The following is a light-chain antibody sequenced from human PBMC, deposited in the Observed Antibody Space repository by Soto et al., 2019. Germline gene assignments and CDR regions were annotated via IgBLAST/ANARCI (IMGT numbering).Light chain of an antibody. Sequence: ELVLTQSPGTLSLSPGERVTLSCRASQSVSSSYLAWYQQKPGQAPRLLVYDVSNRATGIPARFSGGGSGTDFTLTISNLETEDFAVYYCQQRSDWPWTFGQGTKVDIK. J-gene: IGKJ1*01. CDR3: QQRSDWPWT. CDR2: DVS. V-gene: IGKV3D-20*02. CDR1: QSVSSSY.